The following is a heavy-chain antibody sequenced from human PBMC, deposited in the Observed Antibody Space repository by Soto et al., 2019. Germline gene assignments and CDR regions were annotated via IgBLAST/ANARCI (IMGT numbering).Heavy chain of an antibody. CDR2: IIPILGIA. D-gene: IGHD6-13*01. CDR3: ARDWYDAFDI. CDR1: GGSFSSYT. J-gene: IGHJ3*02. V-gene: IGHV1-69*04. Sequence: ASVKVTCEASGGSFSSYTMSWVRQAPGQGLEWMGRIIPILGIANYAQKFQGRVTITADKSTSTAYMELSSLRSEDTAVYYCARDWYDAFDIWGQGTMVTVSS.